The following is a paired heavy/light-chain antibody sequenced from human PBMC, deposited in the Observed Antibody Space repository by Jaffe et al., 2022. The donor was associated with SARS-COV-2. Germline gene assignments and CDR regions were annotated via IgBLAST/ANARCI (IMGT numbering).Heavy chain of an antibody. CDR3: ARAGGLRYFDWPTNYYYMDV. D-gene: IGHD3-9*01. J-gene: IGHJ6*03. V-gene: IGHV1-46*04. Sequence: QVQLVQSGAEVKKPGASVKVSCKASGYTFTSYYMHWVRQAPGQGLEWMGIINPSGGSTSYAQKLQGRVTMTRDTSTSTVYMELSSLRSEDTAVYYCARAGGLRYFDWPTNYYYMDVWGKGTTVTVSS. CDR1: GYTFTSYY. CDR2: INPSGGST.
Light chain of an antibody. V-gene: IGKV1-39*01. CDR2: AAS. J-gene: IGKJ4*01. CDR1: QSISSY. Sequence: DIQMTQSPSSLSASVGDRVTITCRASQSISSYLNWYQQKPGKAPKLLIYAASSLQSGVPSRFSGSGSGTDFTLTISSLQPEDFATYYCQQSYSTPGPLTFGGGTKVEIK. CDR3: QQSYSTPGPLT.